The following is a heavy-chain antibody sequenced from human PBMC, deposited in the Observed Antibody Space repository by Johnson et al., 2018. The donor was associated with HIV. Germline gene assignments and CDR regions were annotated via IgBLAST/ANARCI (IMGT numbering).Heavy chain of an antibody. CDR2: ISWNSGSI. Sequence: VQLVESGGGVVQPGRSLRLSCAASGFTFSSYAMHWVRQAPGKGLEWVSGISWNSGSIGYADFVKGRFTISRDNAKNSLYLQMNSLRAEDTALYYCVRDDYAFHIWGQGTMVTVSS. J-gene: IGHJ3*02. CDR3: VRDDYAFHI. CDR1: GFTFSSYA. V-gene: IGHV3-9*01.